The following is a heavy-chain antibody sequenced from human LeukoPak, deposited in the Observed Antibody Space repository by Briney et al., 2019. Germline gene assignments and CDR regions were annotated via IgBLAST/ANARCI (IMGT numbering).Heavy chain of an antibody. V-gene: IGHV3-11*05. D-gene: IGHD1-26*01. CDR1: GFTFSDYY. CDR3: ARGRDESYRPTYGMDV. Sequence: GGSLRLSCAASGFTFSDYYMSWIRQAPGKGLEWVSYISSSSSYTNYADSVKGRFTISRDHAKNSLYLQMNSLRAEDTAVYYCARGRDESYRPTYGMDVWGQGTTVIVSS. CDR2: ISSSSSYT. J-gene: IGHJ6*02.